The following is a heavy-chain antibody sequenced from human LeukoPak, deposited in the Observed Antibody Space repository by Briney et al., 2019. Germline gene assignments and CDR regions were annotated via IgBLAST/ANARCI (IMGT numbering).Heavy chain of an antibody. Sequence: PGGSLRLSCAASGFTFSSYAMSWVRQAPGKGLEWVSAISGSGGSTYYADSVKGRFTISRDNSKNTLYLQMNSLRAEDTAVYYCAKAASYYYDSSGYYPLHIYFDYWGQGTLVTVPS. J-gene: IGHJ4*02. D-gene: IGHD3-22*01. CDR2: ISGSGGST. V-gene: IGHV3-23*01. CDR1: GFTFSSYA. CDR3: AKAASYYYDSSGYYPLHIYFDY.